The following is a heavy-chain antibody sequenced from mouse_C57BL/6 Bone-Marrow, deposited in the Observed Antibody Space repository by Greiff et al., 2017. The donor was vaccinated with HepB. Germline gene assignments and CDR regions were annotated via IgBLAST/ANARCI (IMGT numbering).Heavy chain of an antibody. Sequence: VKLQESGAELARPGASVKLSCKASGYTFTSYGISWVKQRTGQGLEWIGEIYPRSGNTYYNEKFKGKTTLTADQSSSTAYMELRSLTSEDSAVYFCAKQYWFAYWGQGTLVTVSA. CDR1: GYTFTSYG. J-gene: IGHJ3*01. CDR2: IYPRSGNT. CDR3: AKQYWFAY. V-gene: IGHV1-81*01.